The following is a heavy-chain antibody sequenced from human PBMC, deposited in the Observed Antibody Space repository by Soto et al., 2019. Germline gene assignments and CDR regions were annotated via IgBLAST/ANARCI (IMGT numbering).Heavy chain of an antibody. J-gene: IGHJ6*02. CDR2: IRDRANNYAT. Sequence: GGSLRLSCEASGFIFSGSATHWVRQASGKGLEWLGRIRDRANNYATAYAASVNGRFTISRDDSKSTLYLQMNSLKTEDSAVYYCTTSGPFCSNGVCKLPYYYGKDVWGLGTTVTVSS. CDR3: TTSGPFCSNGVCKLPYYYGKDV. CDR1: GFIFSGSA. D-gene: IGHD2-8*01. V-gene: IGHV3-73*01.